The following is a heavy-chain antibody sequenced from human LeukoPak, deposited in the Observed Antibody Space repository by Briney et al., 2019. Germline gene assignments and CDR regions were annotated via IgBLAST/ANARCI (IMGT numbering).Heavy chain of an antibody. J-gene: IGHJ5*02. Sequence: SETLSLTCTVSGGSMSNYYWSWIRQPPGKGLEWIGEINHSGSTNYNPSLKSRVTISVDTSKNQFSLKLSSVTAADTAVYYCARSVGYCSSTSCYFWFDPWGQGTLVTVSS. CDR3: ARSVGYCSSTSCYFWFDP. V-gene: IGHV4-34*01. CDR2: INHSGST. CDR1: GGSMSNYY. D-gene: IGHD2-2*01.